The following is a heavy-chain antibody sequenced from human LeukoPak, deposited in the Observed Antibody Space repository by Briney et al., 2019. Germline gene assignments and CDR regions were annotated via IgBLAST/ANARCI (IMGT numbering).Heavy chain of an antibody. CDR3: AREGSPGYCSGGSCYFSWFDP. Sequence: GASVKVSCKASGYTFTGYYMHWVRQAPGQGLEWMGWINPNSGGTNYAQKFQGRVTMTRDTSISTAYMELSRLRSDDTAVYYCAREGSPGYCSGGSCYFSWFDPWGQGTLVTVSS. D-gene: IGHD2-15*01. CDR2: INPNSGGT. V-gene: IGHV1-2*02. CDR1: GYTFTGYY. J-gene: IGHJ5*02.